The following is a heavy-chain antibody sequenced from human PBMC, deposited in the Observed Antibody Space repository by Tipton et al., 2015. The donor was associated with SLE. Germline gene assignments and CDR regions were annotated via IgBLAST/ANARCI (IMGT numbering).Heavy chain of an antibody. CDR1: GFTFSTYW. CDR2: IKQDGSDK. Sequence: GSLRLSCAASGFTFSTYWMNWVSRAPGKGLEWVANIKQDGSDKYYVDSVKGRFTISRDNAKNSLYLQMSSLRAEDTAVYYCAGNFDYWGQGTLVTVSS. V-gene: IGHV3-7*01. J-gene: IGHJ4*02. CDR3: AGNFDY.